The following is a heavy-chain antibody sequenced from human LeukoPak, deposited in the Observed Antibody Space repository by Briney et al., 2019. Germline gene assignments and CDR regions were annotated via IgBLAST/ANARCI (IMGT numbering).Heavy chain of an antibody. J-gene: IGHJ4*02. Sequence: ASVKVSCKASGSTFTSSGISWVRQAPGQGLEWMGWISAYNGNTNYAQKRPGRVTMTTDTSTSTAYMELRSLRSDDTAVYYCAREMEIAGTSDYWGQGTLVTVSS. CDR3: AREMEIAGTSDY. CDR1: GSTFTSSG. CDR2: ISAYNGNT. D-gene: IGHD6-13*01. V-gene: IGHV1-18*01.